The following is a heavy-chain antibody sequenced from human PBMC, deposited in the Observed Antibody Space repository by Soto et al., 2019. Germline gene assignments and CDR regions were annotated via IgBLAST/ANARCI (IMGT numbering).Heavy chain of an antibody. J-gene: IGHJ4*02. CDR3: AKDKGPIKYYFDY. CDR2: ISGSGGST. V-gene: IGHV3-23*01. CDR1: GFTFSSDA. Sequence: PGGSLRLSCAASGFTFSSDAMSWVRQAPGKGLEWVSAISGSGGSTYYADSVKGRFTISRDNSKNTLYLQMNSLRAEDTAVYYCAKDKGPIKYYFDYWGQGTLVTVSS.